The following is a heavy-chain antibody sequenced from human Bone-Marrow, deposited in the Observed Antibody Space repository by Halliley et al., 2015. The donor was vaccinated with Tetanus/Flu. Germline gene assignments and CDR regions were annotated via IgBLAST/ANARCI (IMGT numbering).Heavy chain of an antibody. D-gene: IGHD3-3*01. Sequence: CMGILYPRDSDTRYSPSFQGQVTISADQSINTAYLHWSSLEASDTAIYYCTRRITIFGVGFDYWGQGTLVSVSS. CDR3: TRRITIFGVGFDY. CDR2: LYPRDSDT. J-gene: IGHJ4*02. V-gene: IGHV5-51*01.